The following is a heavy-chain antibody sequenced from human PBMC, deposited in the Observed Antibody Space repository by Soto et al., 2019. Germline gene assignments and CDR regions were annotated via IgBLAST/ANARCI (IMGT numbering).Heavy chain of an antibody. CDR2: IYYSGST. V-gene: IGHV4-39*02. J-gene: IGHJ6*02. CDR3: ATESAADTYYYYGMDV. Sequence: NPSETLSLTCTVSGGSISSSSYYWGWIRQPPGKGLEWIGSIYYSGSTYYNPSLKSRVTISVDTSKNQFSLKLSSVTAADTAVYYCATESAADTYYYYGMDVWGQGTTVTVSS. D-gene: IGHD6-13*01. CDR1: GGSISSSSYY.